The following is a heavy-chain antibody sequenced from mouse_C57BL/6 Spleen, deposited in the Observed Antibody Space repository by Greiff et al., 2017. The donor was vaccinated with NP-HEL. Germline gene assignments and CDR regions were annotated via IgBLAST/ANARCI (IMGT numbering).Heavy chain of an antibody. CDR1: GYTFTSYW. CDR3: ARSRYDGYDY. Sequence: QVQLKESGAELVKPGASVKLSCKASGYTFTSYWMHWVKQRPGQGLEWIGMIHPNSGSTNYNEKFKSKATLTVDKSSSTAYMQLSSLTSEDSAVYYCARSRYDGYDYWGQGTTLTVSS. CDR2: IHPNSGST. D-gene: IGHD2-3*01. J-gene: IGHJ2*01. V-gene: IGHV1-64*01.